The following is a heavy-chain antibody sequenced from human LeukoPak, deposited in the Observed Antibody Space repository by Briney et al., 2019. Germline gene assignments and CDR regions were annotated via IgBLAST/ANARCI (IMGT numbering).Heavy chain of an antibody. CDR3: ARDLPE. V-gene: IGHV3-30*04. D-gene: IGHD1-14*01. Sequence: GGSLRLSCAASGFTFSSYAMHWVRQAPGKGLEWVAVISYDGSNKYYADSVKGRFTISRDNSKNTLYLQMNSLRAEDTAVYYCARDLPEWGQGTLVTVSS. CDR1: GFTFSSYA. J-gene: IGHJ4*02. CDR2: ISYDGSNK.